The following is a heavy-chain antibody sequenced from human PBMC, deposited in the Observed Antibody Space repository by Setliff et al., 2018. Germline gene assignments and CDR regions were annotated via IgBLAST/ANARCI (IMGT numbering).Heavy chain of an antibody. J-gene: IGHJ4*02. V-gene: IGHV3-48*03. Sequence: GGSLRLSCVASGFIFSGYEMNWVRQAPGKGLEWISYISTTGSTENYADSVKGRFTVSRDNAENSLYLQMNRLRAEDTAVYYCARVKPFAMDVWGQGTRVTVSS. CDR1: GFIFSGYE. CDR2: ISTTGSTE. CDR3: ARVKPFAMDV.